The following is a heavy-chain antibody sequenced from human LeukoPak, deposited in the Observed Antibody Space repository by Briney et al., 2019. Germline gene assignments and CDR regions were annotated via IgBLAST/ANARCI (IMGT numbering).Heavy chain of an antibody. J-gene: IGHJ4*02. Sequence: WESLKISCKGSGYSFTSYWISWVRQMPEKGLEWMGRLDPSDSSTKYSPSFQGHVTISADKSISTAYLQWNSLKASATAMYYCARRRRYCSSSGCGLFDYWGQGTLVTVSS. D-gene: IGHD2-2*01. CDR2: LDPSDSST. CDR1: GYSFTSYW. V-gene: IGHV5-10-1*01. CDR3: ARRRRYCSSSGCGLFDY.